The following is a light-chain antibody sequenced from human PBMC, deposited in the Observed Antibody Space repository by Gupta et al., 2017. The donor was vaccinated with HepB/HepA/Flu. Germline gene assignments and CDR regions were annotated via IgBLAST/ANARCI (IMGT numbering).Light chain of an antibody. Sequence: QSALTQPASVSGSLGPSITISCTGPSSDVGAYDAVSWYQQYPGKAPKLLIYDVNSRPSGVANRFSGSKSGTTASLTISGLQAEDETDYYCSSFARTSTLVVFGGGTKLTVL. CDR2: DVN. CDR3: SSFARTSTLVV. J-gene: IGLJ2*01. V-gene: IGLV2-14*03. CDR1: SSDVGAYDA.